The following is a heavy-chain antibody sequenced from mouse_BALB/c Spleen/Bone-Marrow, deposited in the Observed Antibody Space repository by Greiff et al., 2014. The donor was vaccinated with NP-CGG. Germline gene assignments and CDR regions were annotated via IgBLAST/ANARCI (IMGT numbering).Heavy chain of an antibody. D-gene: IGHD2-3*01. CDR1: GYTFTTYT. J-gene: IGHJ2*01. Sequence: VQLVESGAELARPGASVKMSCRASGYTFTTYTIHWVRQRPGQGLEWIGYINPSSGYTNYIQKFKDKATLTADKSSSTAYMQLSSLTSEDSAVYYRARRDDGYVFFDYWGQSTTLTVSS. CDR2: INPSSGYT. CDR3: ARRDDGYVFFDY. V-gene: IGHV1-4*01.